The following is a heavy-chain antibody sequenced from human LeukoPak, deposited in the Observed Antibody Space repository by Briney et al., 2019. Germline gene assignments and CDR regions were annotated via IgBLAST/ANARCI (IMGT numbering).Heavy chain of an antibody. CDR2: VWYDGSNK. CDR1: GFTFSAYG. CDR3: ARNYGTNSGGFDI. J-gene: IGHJ3*02. V-gene: IGHV3-33*01. D-gene: IGHD4-23*01. Sequence: PGGSLRLSCAASGFTFSAYGMHWVRQAPGKGLEWVALVWYDGSNKYYADSVKGRYTISRDNSKNKLYLQMNSLRPEDTAVFYCARNYGTNSGGFDIWGQGTTISVSS.